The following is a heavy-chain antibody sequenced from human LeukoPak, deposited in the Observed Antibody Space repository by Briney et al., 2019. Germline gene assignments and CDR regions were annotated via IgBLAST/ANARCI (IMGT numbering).Heavy chain of an antibody. D-gene: IGHD6-19*01. Sequence: PGGSLRLSCAASGFTFDNFAMHWVRQDPGKGVEGVAVIYDGGTKHYADSVKGRFTISRDNSNDALYLQMNSLRAEDTAVYYCAKVRIAVALVDYWGQGTLVTVSS. V-gene: IGHV3-30-3*01. CDR2: IYDGGTK. CDR1: GFTFDNFA. CDR3: AKVRIAVALVDY. J-gene: IGHJ4*02.